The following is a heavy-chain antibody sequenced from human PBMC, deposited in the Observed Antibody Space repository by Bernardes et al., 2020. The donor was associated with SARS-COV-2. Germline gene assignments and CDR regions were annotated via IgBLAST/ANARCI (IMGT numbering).Heavy chain of an antibody. J-gene: IGHJ4*02. CDR2: IYHSGST. CDR3: AREAYSSGRY. D-gene: IGHD6-19*01. Sequence: SETLSLTCAVSGYSISSGYYWGWIRQPPGKGLEWIGSIYHSGSTFYNPSLKSRVTISVDTSKNQFSLKLSSVTAADTAVYYCAREAYSSGRYWGQGTLVSVSS. CDR1: GYSISSGYY. V-gene: IGHV4-38-2*02.